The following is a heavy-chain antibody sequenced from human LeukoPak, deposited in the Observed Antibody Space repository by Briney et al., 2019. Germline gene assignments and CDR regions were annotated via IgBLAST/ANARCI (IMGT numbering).Heavy chain of an antibody. V-gene: IGHV4-59*01. CDR1: GGSISSYY. Sequence: PSETLSLTCTVSGGSISSYYWSWIRQPPGKGLEWIGYIYYSGSTNYNPSPKSRVTISVDTSKNQFSLKLSSVTAADTAVYYCARDVSWDSSGYYSWLDPRGQGTLVTVSS. CDR2: IYYSGST. J-gene: IGHJ5*02. D-gene: IGHD3-22*01. CDR3: ARDVSWDSSGYYSWLDP.